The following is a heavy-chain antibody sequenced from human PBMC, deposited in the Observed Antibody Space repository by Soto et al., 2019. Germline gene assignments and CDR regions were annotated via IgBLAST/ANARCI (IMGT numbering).Heavy chain of an antibody. V-gene: IGHV1-69*02. J-gene: IGHJ4*02. D-gene: IGHD1-26*01. Sequence: SVKVSCKASGGTFSSYTISWVRQAPGQGLEWMGRIIPILGIANYAQKFQGRVTITADKSTSTAYMELSSLRSEDTAVYYCASAPSGSASPFDYWGQGTLVTVSS. CDR2: IIPILGIA. CDR1: GGTFSSYT. CDR3: ASAPSGSASPFDY.